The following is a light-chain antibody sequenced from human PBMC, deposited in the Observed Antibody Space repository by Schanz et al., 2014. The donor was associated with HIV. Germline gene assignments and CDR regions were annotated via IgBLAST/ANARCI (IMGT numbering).Light chain of an antibody. V-gene: IGKV3-20*01. CDR2: GAS. CDR3: QQYYDPPPWT. CDR1: QSVSGF. J-gene: IGKJ1*01. Sequence: EIVLTQSPGTLSLSPGERATLSCRASQSVSGFLAWYQQKPGQAPRLLIYGASSRATGIPDRFSGSGSGTVFTLTISSLQAEDVAVYYCQQYYDPPPWTFGQGTKVEIK.